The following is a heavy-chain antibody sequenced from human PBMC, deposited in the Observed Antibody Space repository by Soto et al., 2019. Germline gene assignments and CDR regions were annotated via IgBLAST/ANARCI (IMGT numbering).Heavy chain of an antibody. CDR1: GGSISSGGYS. V-gene: IGHV4-30-2*01. CDR2: IYHSGST. D-gene: IGHD3-22*01. Sequence: QLQLQESGSGLVKPSQTLSLTCAVSGGSISSGGYSWSWIRQPPGKGLEWIGYIYHSGSTYYNPSRMSRVTRPVDRSKNQFRRKLSSVTVADTAVYYCARADDSSGYYWYFDLWGRGTLVTVSS. CDR3: ARADDSSGYYWYFDL. J-gene: IGHJ2*01.